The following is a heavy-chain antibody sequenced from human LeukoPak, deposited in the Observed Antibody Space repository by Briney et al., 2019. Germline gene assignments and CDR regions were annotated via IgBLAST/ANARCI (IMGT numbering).Heavy chain of an antibody. CDR2: ISGSGGST. J-gene: IGHJ4*02. D-gene: IGHD4-17*01. Sequence: GGSLRLSCAASGFTFSSYAMSWVRQAPGKGLEWVSAISGSGGSTYYADSVKGRFTISRDNSKNTLYPQMNSLRAEDTAVYYCAKSDYGDYNYFDYWGQGTLVTVSS. CDR3: AKSDYGDYNYFDY. V-gene: IGHV3-23*01. CDR1: GFTFSSYA.